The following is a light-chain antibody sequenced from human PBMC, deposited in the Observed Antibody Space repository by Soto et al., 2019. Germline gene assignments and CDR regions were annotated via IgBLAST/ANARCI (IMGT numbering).Light chain of an antibody. J-gene: IGKJ1*01. Sequence: EIVLTQSPGTLSLTPGESATLSCRASQAVGSSLLAWYQHKPGQAPRLVIYGASSRATGIPDRFSGSGSGTDFTLTISRLEPEDFAVYYCQQGGGSLWTFGQGTKVEIK. CDR2: GAS. CDR1: QAVGSSL. V-gene: IGKV3-20*01. CDR3: QQGGGSLWT.